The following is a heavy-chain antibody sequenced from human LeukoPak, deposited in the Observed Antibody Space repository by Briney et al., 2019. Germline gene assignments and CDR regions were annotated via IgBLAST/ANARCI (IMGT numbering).Heavy chain of an antibody. CDR1: GFTFSSYS. CDR2: ISTDARTI. V-gene: IGHV3-74*01. D-gene: IGHD6-13*01. J-gene: IGHJ4*02. Sequence: GGSLSLSCAASGFTFSSYSMNWVRQAPGKGLVWVSHISTDARTITYADFVKGRFTISRDNAKNTLYLQMNSLRAEDTALYYCVRGQATAWGLDYWGQGTLVTVSS. CDR3: VRGQATAWGLDY.